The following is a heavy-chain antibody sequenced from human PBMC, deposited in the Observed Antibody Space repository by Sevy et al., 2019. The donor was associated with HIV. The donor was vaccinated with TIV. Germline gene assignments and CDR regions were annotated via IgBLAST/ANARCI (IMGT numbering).Heavy chain of an antibody. CDR3: VKQNPKILAALDY. D-gene: IGHD2-8*02. Sequence: GGSLRLSCSASGFTFSSYAMHWVRQAPGKGLEYVSAISSNGGSTYYADSVKGRFTISRDNSKNTLYLQMSSLRAEDTAVYYCVKQNPKILAALDYWGQGTLVTVSS. V-gene: IGHV3-64D*06. CDR1: GFTFSSYA. CDR2: ISSNGGST. J-gene: IGHJ4*02.